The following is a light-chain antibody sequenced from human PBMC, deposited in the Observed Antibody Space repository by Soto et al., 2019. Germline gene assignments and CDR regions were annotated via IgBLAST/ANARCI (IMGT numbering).Light chain of an antibody. Sequence: QSALTQPPSASGTPGQRVTISCSGGSSNIGTNSVNWYQQLPGRAPKLLIYNNDLRPSGVPDRFSGSKSGTSASLAISGLQSEEEAVYYGAAGNDSLKGFYVFGIGTKATAL. CDR2: NND. V-gene: IGLV1-44*01. CDR1: SSNIGTNS. J-gene: IGLJ1*01. CDR3: AAGNDSLKGFYV.